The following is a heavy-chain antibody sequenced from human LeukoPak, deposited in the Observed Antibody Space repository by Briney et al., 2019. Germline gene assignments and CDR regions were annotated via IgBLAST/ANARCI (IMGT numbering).Heavy chain of an antibody. D-gene: IGHD2-21*02. CDR1: GGSIATTNW. V-gene: IGHV4-4*02. Sequence: SGTLSLTCAVSGGSIATTNWWTWVRQPPGKGLEWIGELIRSGYSNYIPSLKSRVSISVDESNSQFFLKLTSVTAADTAVYYCVTGDRGDNYWGQGTLVTV. J-gene: IGHJ4*02. CDR3: VTGDRGDNY. CDR2: LIRSGYS.